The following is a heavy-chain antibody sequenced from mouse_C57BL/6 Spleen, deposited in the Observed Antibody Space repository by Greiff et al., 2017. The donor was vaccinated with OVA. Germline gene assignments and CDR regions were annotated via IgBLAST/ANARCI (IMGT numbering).Heavy chain of an antibody. J-gene: IGHJ2*01. CDR3: AKGAYSNYKNY. Sequence: QVQLKQSGAELVKPGASVKLSCKASGYTFTSYWMHWVKQRPGQGLEWIGMIHPNSGSTNYNEKFKSKATLTVDKSSSTAYMQLSSLTSEDSAVYYCAKGAYSNYKNYWGQGTNLTVSS. D-gene: IGHD2-5*01. CDR2: IHPNSGST. CDR1: GYTFTSYW. V-gene: IGHV1-64*01.